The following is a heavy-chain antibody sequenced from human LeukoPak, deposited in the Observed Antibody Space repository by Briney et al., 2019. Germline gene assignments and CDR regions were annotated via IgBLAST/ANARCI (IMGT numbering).Heavy chain of an antibody. J-gene: IGHJ5*02. D-gene: IGHD6-19*01. Sequence: ASVKVSCKASGYTFTSYGISWVRQAPGQGLEWMGWMNPNSGNTGYAQKFQGRVTMTRNTSISTAYMELSSLRSEDTAVYYCARGVSSLDPWGQGTLVTVSS. V-gene: IGHV1-8*02. CDR2: MNPNSGNT. CDR1: GYTFTSYG. CDR3: ARGVSSLDP.